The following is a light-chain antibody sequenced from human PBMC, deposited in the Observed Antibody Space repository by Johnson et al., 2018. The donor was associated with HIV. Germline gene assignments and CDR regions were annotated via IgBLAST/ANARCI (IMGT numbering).Light chain of an antibody. CDR1: SSNIVTNY. V-gene: IGLV1-51*02. J-gene: IGLJ1*01. CDR2: ENN. Sequence: QSVLTQPPSVSAAPGQKVTISCSGSSSNIVTNYVSWYQQLPGTAPKLLMFENNQRPSGIPDRFSGSKSGTSATLGITGLQTGDEADYYCGTWDTSLSAYVFGTGTKVTVL. CDR3: GTWDTSLSAYV.